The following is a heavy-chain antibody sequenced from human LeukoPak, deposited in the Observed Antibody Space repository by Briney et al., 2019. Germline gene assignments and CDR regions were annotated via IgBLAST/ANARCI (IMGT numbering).Heavy chain of an antibody. V-gene: IGHV5-51*01. CDR1: GSIFTSYW. CDR2: IYPGDSDT. Sequence: GESLQISCKGSGSIFTSYWIGWGRQLPGKGLEGMGIIYPGDSDTRYSPSFQGQVTISADKSISTAYLQWSSLKASDTAMYYCARLSADTAMVFGYWGQGTLVTVSS. D-gene: IGHD5-18*01. J-gene: IGHJ4*02. CDR3: ARLSADTAMVFGY.